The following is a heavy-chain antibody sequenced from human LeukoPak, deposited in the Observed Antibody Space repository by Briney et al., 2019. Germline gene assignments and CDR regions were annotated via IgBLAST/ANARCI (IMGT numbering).Heavy chain of an antibody. CDR3: ARVPYSSSWYNFDY. V-gene: IGHV1-2*02. Sequence: ASVKVSCKASGYTFTGYYMHWVRQAPGQGLEWMGWINPNSGGTNYAQKFQGRVTMTRDTSISTAYMVLSRLRSDDTAVYYCARVPYSSSWYNFDYWGQGALVTVSS. CDR2: INPNSGGT. CDR1: GYTFTGYY. J-gene: IGHJ4*02. D-gene: IGHD6-13*01.